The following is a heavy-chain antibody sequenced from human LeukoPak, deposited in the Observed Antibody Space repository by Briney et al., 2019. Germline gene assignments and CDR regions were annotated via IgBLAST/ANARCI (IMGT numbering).Heavy chain of an antibody. Sequence: PGGSLRLSCTVSGFTVSSNSMSWVRQAPGKGLEWVSFIYSDNTHYADSVKGRFTISRDNSKNTLYLQMNSLRAEDTAVYYCAKDLRSSGWQIGARPGGRVYYFDYWGQGTLVTVSS. D-gene: IGHD6-19*01. J-gene: IGHJ4*02. V-gene: IGHV3-53*01. CDR1: GFTVSSNS. CDR3: AKDLRSSGWQIGARPGGRVYYFDY. CDR2: IYSDNT.